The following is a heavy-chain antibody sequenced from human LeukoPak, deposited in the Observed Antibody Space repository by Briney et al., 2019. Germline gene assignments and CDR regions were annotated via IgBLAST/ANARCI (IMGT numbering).Heavy chain of an antibody. Sequence: PGGSLRLSCVASGITVSSNYMSWVRQAPGKGLEWVSVICTGGSTYYADSVKSRFTISRDNSKNTVYLQMNTLRAEDAAVYYCARIIGGILDYWGQGTLVTVSS. CDR1: GITVSSNY. D-gene: IGHD3-3*01. V-gene: IGHV3-66*01. CDR3: ARIIGGILDY. J-gene: IGHJ4*02. CDR2: ICTGGST.